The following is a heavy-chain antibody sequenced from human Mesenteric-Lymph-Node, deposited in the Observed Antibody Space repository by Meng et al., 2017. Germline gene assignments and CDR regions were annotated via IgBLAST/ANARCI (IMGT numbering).Heavy chain of an antibody. Sequence: GSLRLTCAVYGGSISDNYWSWIRQSPGKGLEWIGEIKHNVRTNYNPSLKNRVTISVDTSKNQVSLRMSSVTAADTAVYYCARVDFRGTYFDSTGLGLWGQGALVTGSS. CDR3: ARVDFRGTYFDSTGLGL. CDR2: IKHNVRT. CDR1: GGSISDNY. V-gene: IGHV4-34*01. J-gene: IGHJ1*01. D-gene: IGHD3-22*01.